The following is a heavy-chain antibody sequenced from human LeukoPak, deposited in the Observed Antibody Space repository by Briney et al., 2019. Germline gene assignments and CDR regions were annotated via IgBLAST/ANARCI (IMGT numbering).Heavy chain of an antibody. CDR2: IYPGDSDT. J-gene: IGHJ4*02. CDR3: AMTTQYQLLSFDY. V-gene: IGHV5-51*03. Sequence: GGALKISFKGSGYRFSSYWNGWGGPMAGEGLGGVGIIYPGDSDTRYSPSFQGQVTSSADKSISTAYLQWSSLKASDTAMYYCAMTTQYQLLSFDYWGQGTLVTVSS. CDR1: GYRFSSYW. D-gene: IGHD2-2*01.